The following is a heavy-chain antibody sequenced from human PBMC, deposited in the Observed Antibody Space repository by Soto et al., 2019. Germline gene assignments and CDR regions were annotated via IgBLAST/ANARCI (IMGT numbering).Heavy chain of an antibody. Sequence: EVQLLESGGGFVQPGGSLRLSCAASGVTFSSYGMSWVREAPGKGLEWVSSINNSGSRTYHADSVKGRFTISRDNSKNTLYLQMNSLRAEDTAVYYCAKARTDQRGTYFPFDYWGQGTRVTVSS. CDR3: AKARTDQRGTYFPFDY. D-gene: IGHD1-26*01. J-gene: IGHJ4*02. CDR2: INNSGSRT. CDR1: GVTFSSYG. V-gene: IGHV3-23*01.